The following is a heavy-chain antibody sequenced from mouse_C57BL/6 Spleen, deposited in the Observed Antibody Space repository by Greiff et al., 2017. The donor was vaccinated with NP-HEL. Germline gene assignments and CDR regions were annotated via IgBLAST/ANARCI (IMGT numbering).Heavy chain of an antibody. Sequence: PGQGLEWIGNINPSNGGTNYNEKFKSKATLTVDKSSSTAYMQLSSLTSEDSAVYYCARNWERDFDYWGQGTTLTVSS. D-gene: IGHD4-1*01. J-gene: IGHJ2*01. CDR2: INPSNGGT. V-gene: IGHV1-53*01. CDR3: ARNWERDFDY.